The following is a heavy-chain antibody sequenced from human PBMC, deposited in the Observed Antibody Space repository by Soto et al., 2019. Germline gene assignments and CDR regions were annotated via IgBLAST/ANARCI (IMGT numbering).Heavy chain of an antibody. J-gene: IGHJ5*02. V-gene: IGHV3-23*01. Sequence: EVQLLESGGGLVQPGGSLRLSCAASGFTFSSYAMSWVRQAPGKGLEWVSAISGSGGSTYYAGSVKGRFTIPRDNSKNARYLQMNRLRAEDTAVYYCEIDLRAAAPLDPWGQGTLVTVSS. CDR2: ISGSGGST. CDR3: EIDLRAAAPLDP. D-gene: IGHD2-2*01. CDR1: GFTFSSYA.